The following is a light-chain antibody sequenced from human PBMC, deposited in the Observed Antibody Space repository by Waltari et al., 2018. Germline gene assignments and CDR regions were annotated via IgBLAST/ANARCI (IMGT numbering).Light chain of an antibody. J-gene: IGLJ2*01. CDR1: ISNIGTNG. V-gene: IGLV1-36*01. CDR2: YDS. Sequence: QPMLTQPPSVSEAPRQTVTISCSGSISNIGTNGVSWYQQFPGKAPKLLIYYDSVLPSGVSDRFAASKSGTSASLAISGLQSDDEAAYYCAVWDDSLNGVIFGGGTRLTVL. CDR3: AVWDDSLNGVI.